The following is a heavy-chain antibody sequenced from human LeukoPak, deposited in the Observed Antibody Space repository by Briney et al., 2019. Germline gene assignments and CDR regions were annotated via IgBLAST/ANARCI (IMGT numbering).Heavy chain of an antibody. CDR3: ARGYGSGRYSNWFDP. D-gene: IGHD3-10*01. V-gene: IGHV3-11*04. J-gene: IGHJ5*02. Sequence: GGSLRLSCAASGFTFSDYYMTWIRQAPGKGLDWVSYISESGGTIHYADSVKGRFIISRDNAKNSLYLQMNGLRAEDTAVYYCARGYGSGRYSNWFDPWGQGTLATVSS. CDR1: GFTFSDYY. CDR2: ISESGGTI.